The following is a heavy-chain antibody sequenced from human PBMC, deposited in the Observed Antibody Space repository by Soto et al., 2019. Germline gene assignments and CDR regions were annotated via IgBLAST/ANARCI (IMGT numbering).Heavy chain of an antibody. J-gene: IGHJ4*02. Sequence: SSETLSLTCTVSGGSISSSSYYWGWIRQPPGKGLEWIGSIYYSGSTYYNPSLKSRVTISVDTSKNQFSLKLSSVTAADTAVYYCAGGMVRGVITFDYWGQGTLVTVSS. CDR2: IYYSGST. V-gene: IGHV4-39*01. CDR3: AGGMVRGVITFDY. D-gene: IGHD3-10*01. CDR1: GGSISSSSYY.